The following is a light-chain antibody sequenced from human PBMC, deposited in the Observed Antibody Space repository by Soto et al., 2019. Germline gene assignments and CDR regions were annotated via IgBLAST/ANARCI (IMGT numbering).Light chain of an antibody. V-gene: IGKV3-15*01. J-gene: IGKJ4*01. CDR3: QHYHTWPIT. CDR1: QGVSRK. Sequence: DIVMTQSPATLSVAPGERVTFSCRAIQGVSRKLAWYQHKPGQAPRLLISGASTGATGIPARFSGSGSWTEFTLTISSLTAEDCAIYYCQHYHTWPITCGGGTKVEIK. CDR2: GAS.